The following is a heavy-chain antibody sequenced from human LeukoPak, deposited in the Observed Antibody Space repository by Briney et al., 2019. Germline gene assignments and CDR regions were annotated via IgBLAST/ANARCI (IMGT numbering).Heavy chain of an antibody. D-gene: IGHD4-17*01. CDR1: GGSISSGSYY. CDR3: ARGVGYGDYAGAFDI. J-gene: IGHJ3*02. CDR2: INHSGST. V-gene: IGHV4-39*07. Sequence: SETLSLTCTVSGGSISSGSYYWSWIRQPPGKGLEWIGEINHSGSTNYNPSLKSRVTISVDTSKNQFSLKLSSVTAADTAVYYCARGVGYGDYAGAFDIWGQGTMVTVSS.